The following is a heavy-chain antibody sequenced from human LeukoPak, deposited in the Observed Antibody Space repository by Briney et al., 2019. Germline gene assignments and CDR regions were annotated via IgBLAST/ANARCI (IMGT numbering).Heavy chain of an antibody. V-gene: IGHV2-5*02. CDR2: IYWDDVK. Sequence: PGPTLVKPTQTLTLTCTSSGFSLSTSRVGMGWIRQPPGKALEWLALIYWDDVKRYSPSLKSRLTITKDTSENQVVLTMTNMDPVDTATYYCAHTLGSTSCYDYWGQGTLVTVSS. J-gene: IGHJ4*02. D-gene: IGHD2-2*01. CDR3: AHTLGSTSCYDY. CDR1: GFSLSTSRVG.